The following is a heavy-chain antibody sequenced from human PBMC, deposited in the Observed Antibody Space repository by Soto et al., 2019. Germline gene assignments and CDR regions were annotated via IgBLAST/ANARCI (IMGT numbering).Heavy chain of an antibody. CDR1: GGTFSSYA. D-gene: IGHD5-12*01. CDR3: ASRYSGYDSRSYFDY. J-gene: IGHJ4*02. CDR2: IIPIFGTA. V-gene: IGHV1-69*13. Sequence: GASVKVSCKASGGTFSSYAISWVRQAPGQGLERMGGIIPIFGTANYAQKFQGRVTITADESTSTAYMELSSLRSEDTAVYYCASRYSGYDSRSYFDYWGQGTLVTVSS.